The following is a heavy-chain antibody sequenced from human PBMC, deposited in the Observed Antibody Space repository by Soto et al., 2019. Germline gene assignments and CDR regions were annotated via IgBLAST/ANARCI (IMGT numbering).Heavy chain of an antibody. D-gene: IGHD2-2*01. J-gene: IGHJ4*02. CDR3: ARHGSLSCTNCNVCSFDS. Sequence: SETLSLTCTVSGGSIRNDDYHWDWIRQPPGKGLEWIGTIYYDGATYYNPSLKSRVTMSVVTSQNQFSLKVRSVTAADTAAYYCARHGSLSCTNCNVCSFDSWGQGTLVTVSS. CDR1: GGSIRNDDYH. V-gene: IGHV4-39*01. CDR2: IYYDGAT.